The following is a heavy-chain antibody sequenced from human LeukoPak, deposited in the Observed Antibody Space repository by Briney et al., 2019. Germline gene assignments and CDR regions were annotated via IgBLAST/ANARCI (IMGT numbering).Heavy chain of an antibody. CDR3: ARGPSSPLTH. V-gene: IGHV3-48*03. D-gene: IGHD6-6*01. CDR1: GFTFSSYE. J-gene: IGHJ4*02. Sequence: GGSLRLSCAASGFTFSSYEMNWVRQAPGKGLEWVSYISSSGSTIYYADSVKGRFTISRDNAKNSLYLQMDSLRAEDTAVYHCARGPSSPLTHWGKGTLVTVSS. CDR2: ISSSGSTI.